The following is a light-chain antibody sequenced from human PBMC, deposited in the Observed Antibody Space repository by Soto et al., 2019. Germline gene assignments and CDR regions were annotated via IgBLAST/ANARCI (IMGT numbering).Light chain of an antibody. CDR3: MQTLQTPLT. J-gene: IGKJ4*01. CDR1: QSLLHSNGYNY. CDR2: LGS. V-gene: IGKV2-28*01. Sequence: DIVMTQSPLSLPVTPGEPASISCRSSQSLLHSNGYNYLDWYLQKPGQPPQLLIYLGSYRASGVPDRFSGSASGTHFTLKISRVEAEDVGVYYCMQTLQTPLTFGGGTKVEIK.